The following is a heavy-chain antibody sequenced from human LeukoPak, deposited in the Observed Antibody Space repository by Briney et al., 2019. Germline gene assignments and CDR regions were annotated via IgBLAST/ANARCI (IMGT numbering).Heavy chain of an antibody. J-gene: IGHJ6*03. Sequence: PSETLSLTCTVSGGSISSYYWSWIRQPPGKGLEWIGYIYYSGSTNYNPSLKSRVTISVDTSKNQLSLKLSSVTAADTAVYYCARDGVVPAARGYYYYMDVWGKGTTVTVSS. CDR1: GGSISSYY. V-gene: IGHV4-59*01. CDR3: ARDGVVPAARGYYYYMDV. CDR2: IYYSGST. D-gene: IGHD2-2*01.